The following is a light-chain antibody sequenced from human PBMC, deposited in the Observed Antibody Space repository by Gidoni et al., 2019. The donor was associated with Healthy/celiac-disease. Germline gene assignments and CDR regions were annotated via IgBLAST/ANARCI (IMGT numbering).Light chain of an antibody. CDR2: WAS. CDR3: QQYYSTPYT. CDR1: QSVLYSSNNKNY. Sequence: DIVMNQSPASLAVSLGERATINCKSSQSVLYSSNNKNYLAWYQQKPGQPPKLLIYWASTRESGVPDRFSGSGSVTDFTLTISSLQAEDVAVYYCQQYYSTPYTFGQGTKLEIK. V-gene: IGKV4-1*01. J-gene: IGKJ2*01.